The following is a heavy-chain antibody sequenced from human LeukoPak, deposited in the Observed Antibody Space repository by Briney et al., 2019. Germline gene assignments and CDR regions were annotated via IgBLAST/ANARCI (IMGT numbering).Heavy chain of an antibody. CDR2: IKQDGSEK. D-gene: IGHD3-3*01. J-gene: IGHJ6*03. CDR3: ARSASFWSGYYTGYYYYYMDV. CDR1: GFTFSSYW. V-gene: IGHV3-7*01. Sequence: PGGSLRLSCAASGFTFSSYWMSWVRQAPGKGLEWVANIKQDGSEKYYVDSVKGRFTISRDNAKNSLYLQMNSLRAEDTAVYYCARSASFWSGYYTGYYYYYMDVWGKGTTVTVSS.